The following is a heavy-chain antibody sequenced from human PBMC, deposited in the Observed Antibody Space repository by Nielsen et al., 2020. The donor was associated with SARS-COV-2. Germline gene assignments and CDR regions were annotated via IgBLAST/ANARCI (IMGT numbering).Heavy chain of an antibody. V-gene: IGHV3-30-3*01. D-gene: IGHD3-10*01. J-gene: IGHJ6*02. Sequence: GESLKISCAASGFTFSSYAMHWVRQAPGKGLEWVAVISYDGSNKYYADSVKGRFTISRDNSKNTLYLQMNSLRAEDTAVYYCARMYRSGSYSLAYYYYGMDVWGQGTTVTVSS. CDR2: ISYDGSNK. CDR3: ARMYRSGSYSLAYYYYGMDV. CDR1: GFTFSSYA.